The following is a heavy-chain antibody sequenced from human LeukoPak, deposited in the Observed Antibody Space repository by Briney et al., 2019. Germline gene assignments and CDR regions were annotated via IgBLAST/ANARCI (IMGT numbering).Heavy chain of an antibody. CDR2: INAGNGNT. CDR3: ARGRGPNCSGGSCYFDY. Sequence: ASVKVSCKASGYTFTGYYMHWVRQAPGQGLEWMGWINAGNGNTKYSQEFQGRVTINRDTSASTAYMELSSLRSEDMAEYYCARGRGPNCSGGSCYFDYGDQGTLVTVSS. CDR1: GYTFTGYY. V-gene: IGHV1-3*03. J-gene: IGHJ4*02. D-gene: IGHD2-15*01.